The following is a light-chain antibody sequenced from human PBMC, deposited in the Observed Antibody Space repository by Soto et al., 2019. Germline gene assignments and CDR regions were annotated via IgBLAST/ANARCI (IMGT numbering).Light chain of an antibody. J-gene: IGKJ1*01. Sequence: DIQMTQSPSTLPASVGDRVTITCRASQSISNWLAWYQQKPGKAPNLLIHKASHLESGVPSRFSGSGSGTEFTLTISSLQPGDFATYYCQHYNTYPWTFGQGTKVDIK. CDR1: QSISNW. CDR3: QHYNTYPWT. V-gene: IGKV1-5*03. CDR2: KAS.